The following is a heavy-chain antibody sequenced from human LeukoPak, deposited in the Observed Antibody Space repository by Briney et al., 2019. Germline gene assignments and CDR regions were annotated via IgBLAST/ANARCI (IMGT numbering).Heavy chain of an antibody. D-gene: IGHD4-11*01. Sequence: SETLSLTCTVSDDSITMYYWTWIRQPPGKGLEWIGYVDHTGSTKFNPSLNGRASISRDTSNNFFSLRLRSVTAADTAVYFCARGRVSSSTWYSTYYYFFYMDFWGKGTTVTVSS. CDR2: VDHTGST. CDR1: DDSITMYY. CDR3: ARGRVSSSTWYSTYYYFFYMDF. V-gene: IGHV4-59*01. J-gene: IGHJ6*03.